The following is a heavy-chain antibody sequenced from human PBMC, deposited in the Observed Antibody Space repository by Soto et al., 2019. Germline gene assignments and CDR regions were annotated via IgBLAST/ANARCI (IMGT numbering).Heavy chain of an antibody. CDR3: AKDKKGGGTRYYYYGMDV. Sequence: PGGSLRLSCAASGFTFSSYAMSWVRQAPGKGLEWVSAISGSGGSTYYAYSVKGRFTISRDNSKNTLYLQMNSLRAEDTAVYYCAKDKKGGGTRYYYYGMDVWGQGTTVTVSS. V-gene: IGHV3-23*01. CDR1: GFTFSSYA. CDR2: ISGSGGST. D-gene: IGHD3-16*01. J-gene: IGHJ6*02.